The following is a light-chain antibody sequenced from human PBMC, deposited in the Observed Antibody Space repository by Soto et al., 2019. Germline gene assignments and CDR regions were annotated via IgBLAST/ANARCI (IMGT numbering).Light chain of an antibody. CDR2: GAS. CDR1: QSVSSNY. J-gene: IGKJ1*01. V-gene: IGKV3-20*01. CDR3: QQYGSSGWT. Sequence: ENVLTQSPGALSLSPGERATLSCRASQSVSSNYLAWYHQKPGQAPRLLVYGASSRATGIPDRFSGSGSGTDFTRTISRLEPEDFEVYDGQQYGSSGWTFGQGTKVEIK.